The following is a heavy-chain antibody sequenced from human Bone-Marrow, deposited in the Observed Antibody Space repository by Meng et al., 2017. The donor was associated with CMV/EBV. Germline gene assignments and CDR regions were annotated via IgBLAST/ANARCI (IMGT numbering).Heavy chain of an antibody. CDR1: GGSISSSSYY. Sequence: SETLSLTCTVSGGSISSSSYYWGWIRQPPGKGLEWIGSIYYSGSTYYNPSLKSRVTISVDTSKNQFSLKLSSVTAADTAAYYCAREKYQLPFYYFDYWGQGTLVTVSS. CDR2: IYYSGST. V-gene: IGHV4-39*07. J-gene: IGHJ4*02. CDR3: AREKYQLPFYYFDY. D-gene: IGHD2-2*01.